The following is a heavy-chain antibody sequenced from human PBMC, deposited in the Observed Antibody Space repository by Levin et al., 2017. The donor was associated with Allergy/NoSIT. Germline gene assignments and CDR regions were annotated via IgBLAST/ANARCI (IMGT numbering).Heavy chain of an antibody. Sequence: SGGSLRLSCAASGFTFSSYAMGWVRQAPGKGLEWVSALSSSGGSTYYADSVKGRFTISRDNSKNTLYLQMNSLRAEDTAVYYCAKGESITGTTKVRAFDDWGQGTLVTVSS. CDR2: LSSSGGST. CDR3: AKGESITGTTKVRAFDD. J-gene: IGHJ4*02. V-gene: IGHV3-23*01. CDR1: GFTFSSYA. D-gene: IGHD1-7*01.